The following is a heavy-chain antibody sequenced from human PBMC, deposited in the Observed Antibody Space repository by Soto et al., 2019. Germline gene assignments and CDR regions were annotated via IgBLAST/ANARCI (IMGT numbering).Heavy chain of an antibody. J-gene: IGHJ4*02. CDR3: WTAVDPFDY. V-gene: IGHV4-34*01. CDR2: INHSGST. Sequence: SETLSLTCAVYGGSFSGYYWTWIRQPPGTGLEWIGEINHSGSTNYNPSLKSRVTISVDTSKNQFSLKIDDTAVYYCTSRRDWTAVDPFDYWGLGTLVTVSS. D-gene: IGHD3-10*01. CDR1: GGSFSGYY.